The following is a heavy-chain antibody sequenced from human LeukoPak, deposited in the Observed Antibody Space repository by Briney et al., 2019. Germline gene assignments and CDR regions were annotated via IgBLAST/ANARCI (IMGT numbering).Heavy chain of an antibody. CDR2: ISNNWGST. CDR3: ARAVRMGSSSSSYDY. Sequence: GGSLRLSCAASGFTFSSYAMHWLRQAPGKGLEYVSAISNNWGSTYYANSVKGRFTISRDNAKNALYLQMGSLRAEDMAVYFCARAVRMGSSSSSYDYWGQGTLVTVSS. D-gene: IGHD2-2*01. CDR1: GFTFSSYA. V-gene: IGHV3-64*01. J-gene: IGHJ4*02.